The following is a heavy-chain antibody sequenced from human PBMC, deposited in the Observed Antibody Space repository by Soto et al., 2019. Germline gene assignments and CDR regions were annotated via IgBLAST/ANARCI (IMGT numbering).Heavy chain of an antibody. CDR2: INHSGST. D-gene: IGHD6-13*01. J-gene: IGHJ5*02. Sequence: SETLSLTCAVYGGSFRGYYWSWIRQPPGRGLEWIGEINHSGSTNYNPSLKSRVTISVDTSKNQFSLKLSSVTAADTAVYYCARPRFLIAAATRRLNWFDPWGQGTLVTVS. V-gene: IGHV4-34*01. CDR3: ARPRFLIAAATRRLNWFDP. CDR1: GGSFRGYY.